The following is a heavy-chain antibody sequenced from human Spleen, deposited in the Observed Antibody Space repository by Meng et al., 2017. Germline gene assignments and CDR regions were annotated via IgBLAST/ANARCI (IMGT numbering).Heavy chain of an antibody. J-gene: IGHJ2*01. D-gene: IGHD3-10*01. CDR1: GYTFTSYY. CDR3: ARGAGGYYGSGSYYNWYFDL. Sequence: ASVKVSCKASGYTFTSYYMHWVRQAPGQGLEWMGIINPSGGSTSYEQKFQGRVTMTRDTSTSTVYMELSILRSEDTAVYYCARGAGGYYGSGSYYNWYFDLWGRGTLVTVSS. V-gene: IGHV1-46*01. CDR2: INPSGGST.